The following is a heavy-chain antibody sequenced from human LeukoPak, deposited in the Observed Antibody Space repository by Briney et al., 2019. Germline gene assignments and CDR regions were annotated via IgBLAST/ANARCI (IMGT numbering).Heavy chain of an antibody. CDR3: AREISSWYRSEGRFDP. CDR2: IKQDGSEK. CDR1: GFTLSSYW. J-gene: IGHJ5*02. V-gene: IGHV3-7*01. Sequence: QTGGSLRLSCAASGFTLSSYWMTWVRQAPGKGLEWVANIKQDGSEKYYVDSMRGRFTISRDNAKNSLYLQMNSLRAEDTAVYYCAREISSWYRSEGRFDPWGQGTLVTVSS. D-gene: IGHD6-13*01.